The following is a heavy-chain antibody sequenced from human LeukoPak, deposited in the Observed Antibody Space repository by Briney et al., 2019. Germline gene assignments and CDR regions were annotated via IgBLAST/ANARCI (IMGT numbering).Heavy chain of an antibody. CDR3: ARGYYYDNSGYPDALDI. D-gene: IGHD3-22*01. J-gene: IGHJ3*02. Sequence: SETLSLTCTVSGGSFSPYYWSWIRQSPGKGLEWIGYIYYNGITSYKPSLKGRVTISVDTSKKQFALKLSSVTDADTAVYYCARGYYYDNSGYPDALDIWGQGTMVTVSS. V-gene: IGHV4-59*01. CDR1: GGSFSPYY. CDR2: IYYNGIT.